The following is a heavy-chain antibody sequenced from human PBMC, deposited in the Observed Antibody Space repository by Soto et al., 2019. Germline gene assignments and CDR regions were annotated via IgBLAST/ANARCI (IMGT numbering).Heavy chain of an antibody. V-gene: IGHV4-59*01. Sequence: QVQLRESRPGLVKPTQTLSLTCTVSGGSISSYYWCWIRQPPGKGLERIGYTYYSGTTNYTPTIKSRFARSVDTSKNQLSLKWRSVTAADTAVCYCARGEQHEYFDYWGQGTLVTVSS. D-gene: IGHD6-13*01. CDR1: GGSISSYY. CDR3: ARGEQHEYFDY. CDR2: TYYSGTT. J-gene: IGHJ4*02.